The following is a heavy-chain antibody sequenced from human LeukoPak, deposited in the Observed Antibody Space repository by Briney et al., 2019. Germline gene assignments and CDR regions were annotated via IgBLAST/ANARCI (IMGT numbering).Heavy chain of an antibody. CDR3: VRGYDHGPIDI. V-gene: IGHV3-48*04. J-gene: IGHJ3*02. CDR2: ISGSGTTI. Sequence: GGSLRLSCVASGFTFSSYNMNWVRQPPGKGLEWVSYISGSGTTIYYADSVKGRFTISRDNAKNSLYLQMNSLRAEDTALYYCVRGYDHGPIDIWGQGTMVTVSS. D-gene: IGHD3-16*01. CDR1: GFTFSSYN.